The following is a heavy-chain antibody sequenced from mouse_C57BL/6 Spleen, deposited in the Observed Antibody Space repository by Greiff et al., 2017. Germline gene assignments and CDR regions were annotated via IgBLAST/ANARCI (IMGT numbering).Heavy chain of an antibody. V-gene: IGHV1-22*01. J-gene: IGHJ3*01. CDR1: GYTFTDYN. Sequence: VQLQQSGPELVKPGASVKMSCKASGYTFTDYNMPWVKQSHGKSLEWIGYINPNNGGTSYNQKFKGKATLTVNKSSSTAYMELRSLTSEDSAVYYCAIPSGSSYWFAYWGQGTLVTVSA. D-gene: IGHD1-1*01. CDR2: INPNNGGT. CDR3: AIPSGSSYWFAY.